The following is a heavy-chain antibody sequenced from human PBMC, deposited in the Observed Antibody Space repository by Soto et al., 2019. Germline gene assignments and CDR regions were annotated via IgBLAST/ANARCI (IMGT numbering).Heavy chain of an antibody. J-gene: IGHJ4*02. CDR3: ARVFYKYYDSRGYYRSPAY. D-gene: IGHD3-22*01. Sequence: PGGSLRLSCAASGFTFSSYAMHWVRQAPGKGLEWVALISYDGSDKDYADSVKGRFTISRDNSRNTLFLQMNSLRAEDTAVYYCARVFYKYYDSRGYYRSPAYWGKGPLVTVPS. CDR1: GFTFSSYA. CDR2: ISYDGSDK. V-gene: IGHV3-30-3*01.